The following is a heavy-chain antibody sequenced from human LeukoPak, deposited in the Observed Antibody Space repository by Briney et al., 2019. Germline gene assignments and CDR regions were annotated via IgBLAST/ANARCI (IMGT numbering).Heavy chain of an antibody. J-gene: IGHJ4*02. Sequence: GGSLRLSCAASGFTFSSYEMNWVRQAPGKGLEWVSYISSSGSTIYYADSVKGRFTISRDNAKNSLYLQMNSLRAEDTAVYYCAKDLFPYCSGGSCYANYWGQGTLVIVSS. V-gene: IGHV3-48*03. CDR2: ISSSGSTI. D-gene: IGHD2-15*01. CDR3: AKDLFPYCSGGSCYANY. CDR1: GFTFSSYE.